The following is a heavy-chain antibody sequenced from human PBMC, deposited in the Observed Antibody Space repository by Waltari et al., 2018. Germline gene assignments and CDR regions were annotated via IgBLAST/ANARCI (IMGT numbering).Heavy chain of an antibody. D-gene: IGHD3-10*01. V-gene: IGHV4-59*01. CDR1: GGSISSYY. CDR3: ARGRYGSGSYYSPDYFDY. CDR2: IYYSGST. J-gene: IGHJ4*02. Sequence: QVQLQESGPGLVKPSETLSLTCTVSGGSISSYYWSWIRQPPGRGLGWIGYIYYSGSTNYTPSLTSLVTISVDTSKNQFSLKLSSVTAADTAVYYCARGRYGSGSYYSPDYFDYWGQGTLVTVSS.